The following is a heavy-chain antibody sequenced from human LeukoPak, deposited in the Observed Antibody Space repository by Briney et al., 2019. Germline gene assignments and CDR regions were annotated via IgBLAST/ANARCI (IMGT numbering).Heavy chain of an antibody. CDR1: GLTFSNAW. Sequence: GGSLRLSCAASGLTFSNAWMSWVRQAPGKGLEWVGRIKRKSDGGTTDYAAPVKGRSTISRDDSKNTLYLQMNSLKSEDTAVYYCTTELDVRPNHYWGQGTLVTVSS. CDR2: IKRKSDGGTT. CDR3: TTELDVRPNHY. V-gene: IGHV3-15*01. D-gene: IGHD1-14*01. J-gene: IGHJ4*02.